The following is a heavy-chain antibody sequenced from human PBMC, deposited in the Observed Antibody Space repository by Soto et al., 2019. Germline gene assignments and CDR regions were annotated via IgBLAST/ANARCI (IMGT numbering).Heavy chain of an antibody. CDR2: IGSDYGGI. D-gene: IGHD1-1*01. CDR3: AKYSTTGVSRYFDF. V-gene: IGHV3-23*01. CDR1: GFTFSNYA. J-gene: IGHJ4*02. Sequence: GGSLRLSCVASGFTFSNYAVAWLRQAPGKGLEWVAVIGSDYGGIQYADSVKGRFTISRDNSKNTLYLQMNSLGAEDTAVYYCAKYSTTGVSRYFDFWGPGTLVTVSS.